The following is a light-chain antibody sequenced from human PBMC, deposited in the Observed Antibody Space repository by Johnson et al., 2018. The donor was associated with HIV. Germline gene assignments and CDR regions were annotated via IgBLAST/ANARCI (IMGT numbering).Light chain of an antibody. CDR2: EKN. CDR1: TYNIGNNY. CDR3: GTWDSSLSYV. Sequence: HSVLTQPPSVSAAPGQKVTISCSGSTYNIGNNYVSWYQQLPGTAPKLLIYEKNKRPSGIPDRFSASKSGTSATLDITGLQTGDEADYYCGTWDSSLSYVFGTGTKVTVL. V-gene: IGLV1-51*02. J-gene: IGLJ1*01.